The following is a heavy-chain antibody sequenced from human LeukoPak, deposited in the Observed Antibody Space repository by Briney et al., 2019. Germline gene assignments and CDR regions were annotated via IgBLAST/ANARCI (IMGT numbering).Heavy chain of an antibody. CDR2: TYYRPTWYN. CDR1: GDSVSSNSVT. Sequence: SQTLSLTCAISGDSVSSNSVTWNWIRQSPSRGLEWLGRTYYRPTWYNDYAVSVRGRITVNPDTSKHQFSLHLNSVTPEDTAVYYCARRLTQYDCFDPWGEGILVTVSS. CDR3: ARRLTQYDCFDP. J-gene: IGHJ5*02. D-gene: IGHD2-2*01. V-gene: IGHV6-1*01.